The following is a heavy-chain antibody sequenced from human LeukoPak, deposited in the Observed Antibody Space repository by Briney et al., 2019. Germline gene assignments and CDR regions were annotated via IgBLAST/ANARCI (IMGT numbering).Heavy chain of an antibody. CDR2: ISSSSSYI. J-gene: IGHJ4*02. Sequence: GGSLRLSCAASGFTLSSYSMNWVRQAPGKGLEWVSSISSSSSYIYYADSVKGRFTISRDNAKSSLYLQMNSLRAEDTAVYYCARVGYYGSGSNFDYWGQGTLVTVSS. CDR3: ARVGYYGSGSNFDY. D-gene: IGHD3-10*01. V-gene: IGHV3-21*01. CDR1: GFTLSSYS.